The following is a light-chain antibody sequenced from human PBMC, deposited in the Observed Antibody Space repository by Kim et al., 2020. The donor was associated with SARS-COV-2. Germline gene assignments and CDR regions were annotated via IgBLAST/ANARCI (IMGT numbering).Light chain of an antibody. V-gene: IGLV3-21*01. J-gene: IGLJ2*01. CDR1: NIGTKS. CDR3: QRWDSSSDQWI. Sequence: SYELTQPPSLSVAPGTTARITCGGNNIGTKSMHWYQQKPGQAPLLVIFYDSDRPSGIPERFSGSNSGNTATLTISGVKAGDEADYFCQRWDSSSDQWIFGGGTQLTVL. CDR2: YDS.